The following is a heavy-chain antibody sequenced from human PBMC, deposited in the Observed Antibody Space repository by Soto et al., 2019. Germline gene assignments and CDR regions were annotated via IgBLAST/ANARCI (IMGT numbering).Heavy chain of an antibody. J-gene: IGHJ6*02. CDR1: GDSVSSNSAA. D-gene: IGHD6-6*01. V-gene: IGHV6-1*01. CDR2: TYYRSKWYN. CDR3: ARVGQSSSSRDYGMDV. Sequence: PSQTLSLTCAISGDSVSSNSAAWNCIIHSPSRFLEWLGRTYYRSKWYNDYAVSVKSRITINPDTSKNQFSLQLNSVTPEDTAVYYCARVGQSSSSRDYGMDVWGQGTTVTVSS.